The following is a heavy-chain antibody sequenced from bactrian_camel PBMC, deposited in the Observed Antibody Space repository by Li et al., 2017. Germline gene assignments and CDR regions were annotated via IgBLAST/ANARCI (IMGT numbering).Heavy chain of an antibody. V-gene: IGHV3S53*01. CDR2: IDTDGRT. CDR1: ASIYNSNC. Sequence: HVQLVESGGGSVQAGGSLRLSCVASASIYNSNCMGWFRQAPGNEREGVATIDTDGRTDYIETVKGRFTISRDNAKNSLYLQMNNLKIEDSAMYYCVASRPRTTNLAPRSQGTQVTVS. D-gene: IGHD4*01. J-gene: IGHJ4*01.